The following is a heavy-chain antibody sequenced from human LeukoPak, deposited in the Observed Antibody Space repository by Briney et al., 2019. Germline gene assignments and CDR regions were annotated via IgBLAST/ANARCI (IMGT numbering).Heavy chain of an antibody. CDR3: AKAGVRYFDSSGLYAFDF. V-gene: IGHV4-39*01. CDR2: IYYSGST. J-gene: IGHJ3*01. Sequence: PSETLSLTCAVSGGSISSTSYYWAWIRQPPGKGLEWIGTIYYSGSTYHNPSLKSRVTMSVDTSRNQFSLRLSSVDAADTAVYYCAKAGVRYFDSSGLYAFDFWGQGTTVTVSS. CDR1: GGSISSTSYY. D-gene: IGHD3-22*01.